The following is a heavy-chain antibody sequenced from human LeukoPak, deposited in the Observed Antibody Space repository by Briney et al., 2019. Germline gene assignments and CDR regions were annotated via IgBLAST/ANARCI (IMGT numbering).Heavy chain of an antibody. V-gene: IGHV1-18*01. J-gene: IGHJ4*02. CDR1: GYTFTSYG. D-gene: IGHD3-3*01. Sequence: GASVKVSCKASGYTFTSYGISWVRQAPGQGLEWMGWISAYNGNTNYAQKLQGRVTMTTDTSTSTAYMELSSLRSEDTAVYYCASGQVGYDFPAAYFDYWGQGTLVTVSS. CDR2: ISAYNGNT. CDR3: ASGQVGYDFPAAYFDY.